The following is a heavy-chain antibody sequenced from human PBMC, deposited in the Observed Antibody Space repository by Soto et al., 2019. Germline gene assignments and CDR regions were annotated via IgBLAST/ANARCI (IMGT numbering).Heavy chain of an antibody. CDR3: ATYTRIDGMDV. Sequence: PGESLKISCNGSGYSFTSYWISCVRQMPGKGLEWMGRIDPSDSYTNYSPSFEGHVTISADKSISTAYLQWSSLKASDTAMYYCATYTRIDGMDVWGQGTTVTVS. CDR1: GYSFTSYW. V-gene: IGHV5-10-1*01. J-gene: IGHJ6*02. D-gene: IGHD2-15*01. CDR2: IDPSDSYT.